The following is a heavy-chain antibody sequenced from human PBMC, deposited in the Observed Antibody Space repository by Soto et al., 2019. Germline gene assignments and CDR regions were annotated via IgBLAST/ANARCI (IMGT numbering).Heavy chain of an antibody. V-gene: IGHV4-4*07. CDR2: IYTGGST. CDR3: ARASVGPPGGGSWIMPFDY. CDR1: GGSISNYY. J-gene: IGHJ4*02. D-gene: IGHD2-15*01. Sequence: PSETLSLTCTVSGGSISNYYWSWIRQPAGKGLEWIGRIYTGGSTNYNPSLKSRVTTSTDTSKNQFSLRLTSVTAADTAVYYCARASVGPPGGGSWIMPFDYWGQGALVTAPQ.